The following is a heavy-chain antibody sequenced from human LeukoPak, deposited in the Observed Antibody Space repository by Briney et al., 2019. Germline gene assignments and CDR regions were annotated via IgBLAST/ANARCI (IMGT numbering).Heavy chain of an antibody. J-gene: IGHJ5*02. CDR2: MNPNSGNT. D-gene: IGHD2-15*01. CDR3: TRAELEGYCSGGSCANWFDP. Sequence: ASVKVSCKASGYTFTSYDINWVRQATGQGLEWMGWMNPNSGNTGYAQKFRGRVTMTRNTSISTAYMELSSLRSEDTAVYYCTRAELEGYCSGGSCANWFDPWGQGTLVTVSS. CDR1: GYTFTSYD. V-gene: IGHV1-8*01.